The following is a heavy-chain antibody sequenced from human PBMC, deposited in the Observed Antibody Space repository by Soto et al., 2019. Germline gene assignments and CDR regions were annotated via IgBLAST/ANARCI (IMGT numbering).Heavy chain of an antibody. CDR1: GFPFPNAW. V-gene: IGHV3-15*07. J-gene: IGHJ4*01. D-gene: IGHD3-22*01. Sequence: GGSLRLSCAASGFPFPNAWMNWVRQAPGKGLEWVGRIKSTIDGGTTDYAEPVKGRFAISRDDSNNMVYLQMNSLKIEDTAVYYCTTDSYSTIIIVRFDYWGHGTLVTVS. CDR2: IKSTIDGGTT. CDR3: TTDSYSTIIIVRFDY.